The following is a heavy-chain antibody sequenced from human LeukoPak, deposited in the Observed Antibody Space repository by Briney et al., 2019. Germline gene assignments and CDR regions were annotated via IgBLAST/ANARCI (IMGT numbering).Heavy chain of an antibody. J-gene: IGHJ6*02. D-gene: IGHD2-21*01. CDR1: GGSISSYY. CDR3: GGELKDYYGMDV. V-gene: IGHV4-4*07. Sequence: PSETLSLTCTVSGGSISSYYWSWIRQPAAKGLEWIGRIYTSGSTNYNPSLRSRVTMSVDTSKNQFSLKLSSVTAADTAVYFCGGELKDYYGMDVWGQGTTVTVSS. CDR2: IYTSGST.